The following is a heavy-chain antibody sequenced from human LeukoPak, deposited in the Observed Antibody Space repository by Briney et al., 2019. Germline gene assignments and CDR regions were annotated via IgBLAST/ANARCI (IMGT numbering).Heavy chain of an antibody. V-gene: IGHV4-61*01. CDR3: ARDNWGSLDY. J-gene: IGHJ4*02. Sequence: PSETLSLTCTVSGASVSSGNHPWSWIRQPPGKGLEWIGYSSNSGCTNCNPSLKSRVTISLDTSKNQFSLKLTSVTAADTAIYYCARDNWGSLDYWGQGILVTVSS. CDR2: SSNSGCT. D-gene: IGHD7-27*01. CDR1: GASVSSGNHP.